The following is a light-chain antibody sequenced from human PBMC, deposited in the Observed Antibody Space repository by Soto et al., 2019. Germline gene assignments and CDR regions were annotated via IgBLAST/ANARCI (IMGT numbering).Light chain of an antibody. V-gene: IGLV2-14*02. J-gene: IGLJ1*01. CDR1: SSDFGYNL. CDR3: SSYSISTAYL. CDR2: EVS. Sequence: QSVLTQPASVSGSPEQSITISCTGSSSDFGYNLVSWYQQHPGRAPKLMVFEVSNRPSGVSYRFSGSKSGNTASLTISGLQAEDEADYFCSSYSISTAYLFGTGTKVTVL.